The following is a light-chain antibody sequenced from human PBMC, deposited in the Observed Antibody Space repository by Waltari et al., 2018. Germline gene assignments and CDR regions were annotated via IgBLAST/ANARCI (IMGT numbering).Light chain of an antibody. CDR3: QQYGSAPRT. J-gene: IGKJ1*01. CDR1: QSVSSSY. Sequence: EIVLTQSPGTLSLSQGERATLPCRASQSVSSSYLAWYQQKPGQALRLLIYGASSRATGIADRFSGSGSGTDFTLTVSRLEPEDFAVYYCQQYGSAPRTFGQGTKVEIK. CDR2: GAS. V-gene: IGKV3-20*01.